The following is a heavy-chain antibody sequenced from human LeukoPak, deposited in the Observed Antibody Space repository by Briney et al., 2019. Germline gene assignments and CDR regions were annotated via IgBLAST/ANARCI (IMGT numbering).Heavy chain of an antibody. Sequence: GGSPRLSCAASGFTFSTYWMSWVRQAPGKGLEWVANIKHDGSEKYYVDSVKGRFTTSRDNAKNSLYLQMNSLRAEDTALYYCARDDHYSSWDWGQGTLVTVSS. D-gene: IGHD4-11*01. J-gene: IGHJ4*02. V-gene: IGHV3-7*05. CDR2: IKHDGSEK. CDR1: GFTFSTYW. CDR3: ARDDHYSSWD.